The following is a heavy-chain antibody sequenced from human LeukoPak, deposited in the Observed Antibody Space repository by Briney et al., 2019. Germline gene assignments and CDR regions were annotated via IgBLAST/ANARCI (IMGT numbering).Heavy chain of an antibody. J-gene: IGHJ6*04. D-gene: IGHD3-22*01. CDR3: ARDFYDSSGYSLGV. CDR2: INPNSGGT. V-gene: IGHV1-2*02. CDR1: GYTFTDYY. Sequence: ASVKVSCKASGYTFTDYYMHWVRQAPGQGLEWMGWINPNSGGTNYAQKFQGRVTMTRDTSISTAYMELSRLRSDDTAVYYCARDFYDSSGYSLGVWGKGTTVTVSS.